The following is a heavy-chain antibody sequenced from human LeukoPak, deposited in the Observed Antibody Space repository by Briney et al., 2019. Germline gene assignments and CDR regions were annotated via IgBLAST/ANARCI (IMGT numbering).Heavy chain of an antibody. CDR3: ARDYRIAAADNWLDP. V-gene: IGHV4-59*01. D-gene: IGHD6-13*01. J-gene: IGHJ5*02. CDR1: GGSISSYY. Sequence: PSETLSLTCTVSGGSISSYYWSWIRQPPGKGPEWIGYIYYSGSTNYNPSLKSRVTISVDTSENQFSLKLSSVTAADTAVYYCARDYRIAAADNWLDPWGQGTLVTVSS. CDR2: IYYSGST.